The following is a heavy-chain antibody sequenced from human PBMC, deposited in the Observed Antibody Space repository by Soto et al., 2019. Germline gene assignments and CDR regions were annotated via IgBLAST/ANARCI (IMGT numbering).Heavy chain of an antibody. CDR2: INAGNGNT. Sequence: ASVKVSCKASGYTFTSYAMHGVRQAPGQRLEWMGWINAGNGNTKYSQKFQGRVTITRDTSASTAYMELSSLRSEDTAVYYCARDWGTTTVSLNWFDPWGQGTLVTSPQ. D-gene: IGHD4-17*01. CDR1: GYTFTSYA. CDR3: ARDWGTTTVSLNWFDP. J-gene: IGHJ5*02. V-gene: IGHV1-3*01.